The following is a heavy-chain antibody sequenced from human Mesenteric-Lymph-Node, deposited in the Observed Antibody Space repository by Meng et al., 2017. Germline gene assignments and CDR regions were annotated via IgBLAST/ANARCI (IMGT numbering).Heavy chain of an antibody. CDR1: GYTFTSYG. V-gene: IGHV1-18*01. CDR3: ARDLTWITMVRGVNDALDI. D-gene: IGHD3-10*01. CDR2: ISGYNGNT. J-gene: IGHJ3*02. Sequence: QVQLVQSGAEVKKSGASVKVSCKASGYTFTSYGITWVRQAPGQGLEWMGWISGYNGNTNYAQKLQGRVTMTTDTSTSTAYMELRSLRSDDTAVYYCARDLTWITMVRGVNDALDIWGQGTMVTVSS.